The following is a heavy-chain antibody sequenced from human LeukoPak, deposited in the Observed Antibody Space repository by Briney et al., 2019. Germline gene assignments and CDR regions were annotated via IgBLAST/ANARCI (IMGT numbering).Heavy chain of an antibody. CDR1: GGSVSGGSYY. J-gene: IGHJ4*02. D-gene: IGHD6-19*01. Sequence: SETLSLTCTVSGGSVSGGSYYWSWIRQPPGEGLEWIGYIYYSGSTNYNPSLKSRVTISVDTSKNQFSLKLSSVTAADTAVYYCARGSGIAVAGLDYWGQGTLVTVSS. CDR2: IYYSGST. CDR3: ARGSGIAVAGLDY. V-gene: IGHV4-61*01.